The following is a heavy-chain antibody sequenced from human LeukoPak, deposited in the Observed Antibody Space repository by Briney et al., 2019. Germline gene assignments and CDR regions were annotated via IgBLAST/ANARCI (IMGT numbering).Heavy chain of an antibody. CDR3: AREGQLLTNWFDP. D-gene: IGHD2-2*01. CDR2: INPNSGGT. V-gene: IGHV1-2*02. CDR1: GYTFTGYY. Sequence: ASVKVSCKASGYTFTGYYMHWVRQAPGQGLEWMGWINPNSGGTNYAQKFQGRVTMTRDTSISTAYMELSRLRSDDTAVYYCAREGQLLTNWFDPWGQGTLVTVSS. J-gene: IGHJ5*02.